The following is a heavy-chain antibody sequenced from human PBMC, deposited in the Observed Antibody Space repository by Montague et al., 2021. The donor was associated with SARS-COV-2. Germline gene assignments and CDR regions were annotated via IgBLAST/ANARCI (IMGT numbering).Heavy chain of an antibody. V-gene: IGHV4-34*01. Sequence: SETLSLTCAVYDGSFSDYSWTWIRQPPGKGLEWIGEINHRGSTNYNPSLKSRVTISVDTSKNQFSLKMTSVTAADTAVYYCARGRKHVKVVVVVVTGGEYYFDXWGQGTLVAVSS. CDR1: DGSFSDYS. CDR2: INHRGST. J-gene: IGHJ4*02. D-gene: IGHD3-22*01. CDR3: ARGRKHVKVVVVVVTGGEYYFDX.